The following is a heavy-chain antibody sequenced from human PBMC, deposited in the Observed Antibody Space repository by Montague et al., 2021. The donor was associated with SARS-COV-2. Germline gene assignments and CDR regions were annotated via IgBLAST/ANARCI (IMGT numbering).Heavy chain of an antibody. CDR3: ARGAGITIFGVVIPGYYYMDV. V-gene: IGHV3-30*04. J-gene: IGHJ6*03. D-gene: IGHD3-3*01. Sequence: SLRLSCAASGFTFSSYAMHWVRQAPGKGLEWVAVISYDGSNKYYADSVKGRFTISRDNSKNTLYLQMNSLRAEDTAVYYCARGAGITIFGVVIPGYYYMDVGGKGTTVTVSS. CDR1: GFTFSSYA. CDR2: ISYDGSNK.